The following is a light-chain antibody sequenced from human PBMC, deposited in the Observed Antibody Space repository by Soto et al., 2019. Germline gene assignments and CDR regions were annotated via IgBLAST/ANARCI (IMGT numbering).Light chain of an antibody. CDR3: QTWGTGIQV. CDR2: LNSDGSH. J-gene: IGLJ3*02. CDR1: SGHSSYA. V-gene: IGLV4-69*01. Sequence: QSVLTQSPSASASLGASVKLTCTLSSGHSSYAMAWHQQQPEKGPRYLMKLNSDGSHSKGDGIPDRFSGSSSGAERYLTISSLQPEDEADYYCQTWGTGIQVFGGGTKVTVL.